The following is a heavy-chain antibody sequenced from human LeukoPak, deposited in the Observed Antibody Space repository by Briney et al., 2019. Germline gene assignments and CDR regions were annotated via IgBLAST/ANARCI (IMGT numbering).Heavy chain of an antibody. Sequence: GGSLRLSCAVSGFTFSDYWMHWVRHAPGKGLVWVSRINSDGRNIAYADSVKGRFTISRDNAKNTLYLEMNSLTIGDTAVYYCARAISWNGAQGHMDVWGKGTTVTVS. CDR3: ARAISWNGAQGHMDV. CDR1: GFTFSDYW. V-gene: IGHV3-74*03. J-gene: IGHJ6*03. CDR2: INSDGRNI. D-gene: IGHD1-1*01.